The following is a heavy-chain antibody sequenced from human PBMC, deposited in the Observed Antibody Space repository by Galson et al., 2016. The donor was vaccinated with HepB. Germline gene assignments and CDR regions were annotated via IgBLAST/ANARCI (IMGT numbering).Heavy chain of an antibody. CDR3: ARDEGSGLGYMDV. CDR1: GYIFSNHG. CDR2: ISGHNGET. D-gene: IGHD6-19*01. V-gene: IGHV1-18*01. Sequence: SVKVSCKASGYIFSNHGINWVRQAPGRGLEWMGWISGHNGETKYPQKLQARVTVTTDTSTRRAYMELRNLTSEDTGVYYWARDEGSGLGYMDVWGKGTTGTISS. J-gene: IGHJ6*03.